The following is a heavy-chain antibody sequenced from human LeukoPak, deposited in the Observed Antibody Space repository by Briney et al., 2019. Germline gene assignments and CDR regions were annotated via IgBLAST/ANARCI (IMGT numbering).Heavy chain of an antibody. CDR1: GYTFTGYY. V-gene: IGHV1-2*02. CDR3: ARGLYGSGPMDV. Sequence: ASVKVSCKASGYTFTGYYMHWVRQAPGQGLEWMGWISAKNGNTNYAQKFQGRVTMTRDTSISTAYMELSRLRSDDTAVYYCARGLYGSGPMDVWGQGTTVTVSS. D-gene: IGHD3-10*01. J-gene: IGHJ6*02. CDR2: ISAKNGNT.